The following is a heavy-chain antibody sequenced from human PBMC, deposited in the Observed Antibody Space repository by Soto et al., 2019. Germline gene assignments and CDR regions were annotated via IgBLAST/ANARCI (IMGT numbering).Heavy chain of an antibody. Sequence: SETLSLTCTVSGGSISSYYWSWIRQPPGKGLEWIGYIYYSGSTNYNPSLKSRVTISVDTSKNQFSLKLSSVTAADTAVYYCARGARGYSYGCDYWGQGTLVTVSS. CDR1: GGSISSYY. J-gene: IGHJ4*02. V-gene: IGHV4-59*01. D-gene: IGHD5-18*01. CDR2: IYYSGST. CDR3: ARGARGYSYGCDY.